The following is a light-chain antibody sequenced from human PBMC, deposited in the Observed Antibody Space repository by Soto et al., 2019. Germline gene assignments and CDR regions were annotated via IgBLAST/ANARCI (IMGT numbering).Light chain of an antibody. J-gene: IGKJ1*01. CDR1: QSVSNNY. CDR3: QQRSNWPQT. V-gene: IGKV3-11*01. CDR2: GAS. Sequence: EIVLTQSPATLSLSPGERATLSCRASQSVSNNYLAWYQQKPGQAPRLLIYGASNRATGIPARFSGSGSGTDFILTISSLEPEDFAVYYCQQRSNWPQTFGQGTKVDIK.